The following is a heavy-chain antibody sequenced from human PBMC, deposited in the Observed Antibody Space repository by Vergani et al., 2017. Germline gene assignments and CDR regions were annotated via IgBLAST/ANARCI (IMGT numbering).Heavy chain of an antibody. CDR2: IRHDGNNK. CDR1: GFTFSSLD. CDR3: ARARCIETCYMSNWLDS. D-gene: IGHD3-9*01. V-gene: IGHV3-30*02. J-gene: IGHJ5*01. Sequence: QEQLVESGGGVVQPGGSLRLSCAASGFTFSSLDMHWVRQAPGKGLEWVALIRHDGNNKHYGDSAKGRFTISRDNSKNMLYLQMNSLRVEDTGVYYCARARCIETCYMSNWLDSWGQGTLVTVSS.